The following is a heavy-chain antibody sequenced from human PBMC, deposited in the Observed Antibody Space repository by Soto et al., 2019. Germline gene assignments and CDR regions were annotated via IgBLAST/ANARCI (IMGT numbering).Heavy chain of an antibody. D-gene: IGHD2-8*01. Sequence: EVQLVESGGGLVKPGGSLRLSCAASGFTFSSYSMVWVRQAPEKGLEWVSSIGGSSGHIYYADSLKGRFTISRDNAKNSLYLQMNSLRVDDTAVYYCARTNGAYSNYFDYWGPGTLVTVSS. J-gene: IGHJ4*02. CDR3: ARTNGAYSNYFDY. CDR2: IGGSSGHI. V-gene: IGHV3-21*01. CDR1: GFTFSSYS.